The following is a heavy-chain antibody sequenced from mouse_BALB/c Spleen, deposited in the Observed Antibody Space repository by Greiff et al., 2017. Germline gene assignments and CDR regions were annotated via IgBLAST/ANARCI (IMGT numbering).Heavy chain of an antibody. D-gene: IGHD2-1*01. CDR1: GFTFSSYG. V-gene: IGHV5-6-3*01. CDR2: INSNGGST. CDR3: ASETPYGNYVGWYFDV. J-gene: IGHJ1*01. Sequence: EVKLVESGGGLVQPGGSLKLSCAASGFTFSSYGMSWVRQTPDKRLELVATINSNGGSTYYPDSVKGRFTISRDNAKNTLYLQMSSLKSEDTAMYYCASETPYGNYVGWYFDVWGAGTTVTVSS.